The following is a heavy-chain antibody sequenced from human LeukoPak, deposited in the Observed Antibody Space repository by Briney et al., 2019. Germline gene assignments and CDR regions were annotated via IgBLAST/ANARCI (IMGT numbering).Heavy chain of an antibody. V-gene: IGHV4-39*01. CDR3: ATDPTYDNSGFPFDY. Sequence: PSETLSLTCSVSGGTISNSSFYWGWVRQPPGKGLEGIGSIYYGGNTYYKPSLKSRVTISVDTSKNQFSLKLNSVTAADTAVYYCATDPTYDNSGFPFDYWGQGTLVTVSS. CDR2: IYYGGNT. CDR1: GGTISNSSFY. D-gene: IGHD3-22*01. J-gene: IGHJ4*02.